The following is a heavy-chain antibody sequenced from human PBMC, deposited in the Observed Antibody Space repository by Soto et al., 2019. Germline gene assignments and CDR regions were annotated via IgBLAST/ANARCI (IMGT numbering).Heavy chain of an antibody. CDR3: ARDRCSSTSCFGYYYYGMDV. J-gene: IGHJ6*02. D-gene: IGHD2-2*01. V-gene: IGHV3-30-3*01. CDR2: ISYDGSNK. CDR1: GFTFSSYA. Sequence: GGSLRLSCAAFGFTFSSYAMHWVRQAPGKGLEWVAVISYDGSNKYYADSVKGRFTISRDNSKNTLYLQMNSLRAEDTAVYYCARDRCSSTSCFGYYYYGMDVWGQGTTVTVSS.